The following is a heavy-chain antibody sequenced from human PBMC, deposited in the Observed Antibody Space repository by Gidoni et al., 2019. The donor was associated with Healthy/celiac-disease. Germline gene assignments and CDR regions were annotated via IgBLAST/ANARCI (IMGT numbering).Heavy chain of an antibody. CDR3: AGQLRGYSYGLGNAFDI. D-gene: IGHD5-18*01. CDR1: GFTFSSYW. V-gene: IGHV3-74*01. CDR2: INSDGSST. J-gene: IGHJ3*02. Sequence: EVQLVESGGGLVQPGGSLRLSCAASGFTFSSYWMHWVRQAPGKGLVWVSRINSDGSSTSYADSVKGRFTISRDNAKNTLYLQMNSLRAEDTAVYYCAGQLRGYSYGLGNAFDIWGQGTMVTVSS.